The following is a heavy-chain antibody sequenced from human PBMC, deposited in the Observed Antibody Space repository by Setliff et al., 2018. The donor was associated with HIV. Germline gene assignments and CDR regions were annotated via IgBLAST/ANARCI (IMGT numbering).Heavy chain of an antibody. Sequence: GGSLRLSCAASGFTFSNAWMSWVRQAPGKGLEWVGRIKSKSDDGTTDYAAPVKGRFTISRDDSKSVAYLQMNSLQTEDTAVYYCSRWGGRQVGAPDYWGQGTLVTVSS. CDR3: SRWGGRQVGAPDY. CDR2: IKSKSDDGTT. V-gene: IGHV3-15*01. J-gene: IGHJ4*02. D-gene: IGHD1-26*01. CDR1: GFTFSNAW.